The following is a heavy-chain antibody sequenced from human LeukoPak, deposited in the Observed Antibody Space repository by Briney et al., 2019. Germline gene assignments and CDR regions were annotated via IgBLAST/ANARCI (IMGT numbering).Heavy chain of an antibody. CDR3: AKDSSPEYFQH. CDR2: ISYDGSNK. V-gene: IGHV3-30*18. CDR1: GFTFSSYG. D-gene: IGHD6-19*01. J-gene: IGHJ1*01. Sequence: GRSLRLSCAASGFTFSSYGMHWVRQAPGKGLEWVAVISYDGSNKYYADSVKGRLTISRDNSKNTLYLQMNSLRAEDTAVYYCAKDSSPEYFQHWGQGTLVTVSS.